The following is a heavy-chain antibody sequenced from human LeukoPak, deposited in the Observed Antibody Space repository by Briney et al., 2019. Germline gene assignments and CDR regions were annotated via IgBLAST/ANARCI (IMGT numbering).Heavy chain of an antibody. CDR2: IYYSGST. V-gene: IGHV4-61*01. CDR1: GGSVNSGSYY. Sequence: SETLSLTCTVSGGSVNSGSYYWNWIRQPPGKGLEWIGYIYYSGSTNYNPSLKSRVTISVDTSKNQFSLKLSSVTAADTAVYYCTRAAYSGSYHSDYWGQGTLVTVSS. CDR3: TRAAYSGSYHSDY. J-gene: IGHJ4*02. D-gene: IGHD1-26*01.